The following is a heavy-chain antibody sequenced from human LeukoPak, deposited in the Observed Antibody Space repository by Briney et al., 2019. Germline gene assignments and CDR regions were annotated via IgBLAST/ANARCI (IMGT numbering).Heavy chain of an antibody. CDR3: ARGFWTGVEY. CDR1: GFTFSSYN. CDR2: ISSSSSII. J-gene: IGHJ4*02. D-gene: IGHD3/OR15-3a*01. Sequence: PGGSLRLSCAASGFTFSSYNMNWVRQAPGKGLEWVSYISSSSSIIYYADSVKGRFTISRDNAKNSLHLQMNSLRAEDTAVYYCARGFWTGVEYWGQGALVTVSS. V-gene: IGHV3-48*01.